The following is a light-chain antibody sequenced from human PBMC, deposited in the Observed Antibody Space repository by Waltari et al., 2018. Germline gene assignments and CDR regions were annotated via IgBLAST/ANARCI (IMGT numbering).Light chain of an antibody. CDR2: EVS. J-gene: IGLJ3*02. CDR3: CSSPESSTSWV. V-gene: IGLV2-23*02. CDR1: RSDLGSYHL. Sequence: QSALTQPASVSGYPGQSITISCTGLRSDLGSYHLVSRFQHHPDKAPKLLIYEVSKRPSEVSNRFSGSASGNTAYLTISGLQAEDEADYYCCSSPESSTSWVFGGGTKLTVL.